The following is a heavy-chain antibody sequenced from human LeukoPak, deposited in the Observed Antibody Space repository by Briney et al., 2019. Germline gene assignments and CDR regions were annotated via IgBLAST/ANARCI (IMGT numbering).Heavy chain of an antibody. CDR2: IYSGGST. D-gene: IGHD5-12*01. Sequence: GGSLRLSCAASGFIDSSNYMSWVRQAPGKGLEWVSVIYSGGSTYYADSVKGRFSISRDYSKNTEYLQMNSLRADDTAVYYCARGRGYSGCVPFDYWGQGTLVTVSS. J-gene: IGHJ4*02. CDR1: GFIDSSNY. V-gene: IGHV3-53*01. CDR3: ARGRGYSGCVPFDY.